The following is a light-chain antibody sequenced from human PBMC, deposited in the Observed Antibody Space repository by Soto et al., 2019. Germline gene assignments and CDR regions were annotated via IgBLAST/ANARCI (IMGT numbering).Light chain of an antibody. CDR3: QQRSDWPWT. Sequence: EIVLTQSPDTLSLSPGERATLSCRASQSVTTYLAWYQQKPGQAPRLLVYDVSNRATGIPARFSGGGSGTDFTLTISNLEPEDFAVYYCQQRSDWPWTFGQGTKVDI. CDR1: QSVTTY. V-gene: IGKV3-11*01. CDR2: DVS. J-gene: IGKJ1*01.